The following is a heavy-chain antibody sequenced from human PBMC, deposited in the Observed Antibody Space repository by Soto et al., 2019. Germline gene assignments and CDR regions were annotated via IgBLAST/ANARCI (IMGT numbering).Heavy chain of an antibody. CDR1: GFTFRTYG. CDR3: AKVIRADSTSSNFYYYSGLDV. CDR2: ISNNGINK. J-gene: IGHJ6*02. D-gene: IGHD6-6*01. Sequence: QVQLVESGGGVVQPGRSLRLSCAASGFTFRTYGMHWVRQAPGKGLEWLAVISNNGINKYYADSVKGRFTISIDNSRDTLFLQMNSLRGEDTAIYYCAKVIRADSTSSNFYYYSGLDVCGQGTTVTVSS. V-gene: IGHV3-30*18.